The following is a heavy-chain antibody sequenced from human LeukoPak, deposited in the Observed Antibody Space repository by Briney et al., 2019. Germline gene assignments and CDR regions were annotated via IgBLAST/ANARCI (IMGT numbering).Heavy chain of an antibody. CDR1: GGTFGRYA. J-gene: IGHJ3*02. Sequence: SVKVSCKASGGTFGRYAITWVRQAPGQRLEWMGGVSPIYGTSDYAQRFQGRVTISADESTSTAFLEVRSLRSEDTAVYYCARDCSGGRCYGAFDIWGQGTLVIASS. CDR2: VSPIYGTS. V-gene: IGHV1-69*01. D-gene: IGHD2-15*01. CDR3: ARDCSGGRCYGAFDI.